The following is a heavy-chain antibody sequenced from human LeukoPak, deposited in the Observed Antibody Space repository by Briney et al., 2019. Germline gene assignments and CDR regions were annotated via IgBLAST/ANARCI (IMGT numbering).Heavy chain of an antibody. CDR2: IYHSGST. J-gene: IGHJ4*02. V-gene: IGHV4-38-2*01. Sequence: SETLSLTCAVSGYSISSGYYWGWIRQPPGEGLEWIGSIYHSGSTYYNPSLKSRVTISVDTSKNQFSLKLSSVTAADTAVYYCAGGQWLVPSWGQGTLVTVSS. D-gene: IGHD6-19*01. CDR1: GYSISSGYY. CDR3: AGGQWLVPS.